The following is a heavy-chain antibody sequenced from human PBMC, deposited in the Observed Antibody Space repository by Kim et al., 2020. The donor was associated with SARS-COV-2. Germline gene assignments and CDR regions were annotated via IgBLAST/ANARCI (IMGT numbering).Heavy chain of an antibody. V-gene: IGHV3-23*01. CDR1: GFTFSSYA. CDR2: ISGSGGST. CDR3: VKGPLLWFGELFVGGDAFDI. Sequence: GGSLRLSCAASGFTFSSYAMSWVRQAPGKGLEWVSAISGSGGSTYYADSVKGRFTISRDNSKNTLYLQMSSLRAEDTAVYYCVKGPLLWFGELFVGGDAFDIWGQGTMVTVSS. D-gene: IGHD3-10*01. J-gene: IGHJ3*02.